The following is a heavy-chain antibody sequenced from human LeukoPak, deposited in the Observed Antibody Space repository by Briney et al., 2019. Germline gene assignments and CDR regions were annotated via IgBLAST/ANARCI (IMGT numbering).Heavy chain of an antibody. CDR1: GFPFNSFW. J-gene: IGHJ4*02. CDR2: MNEYSTTI. CDR3: ARGGVNPVDH. V-gene: IGHV3-74*01. D-gene: IGHD1-14*01. Sequence: GGSLRLSCAASGFPFNSFWMHWVRQAPGKGLAWVSDMNEYSTTIRYADSVKGRFTISRDNAKSILYLQMNNLRAEDTAMYFCARGGVNPVDHWGQGTLVTVSS.